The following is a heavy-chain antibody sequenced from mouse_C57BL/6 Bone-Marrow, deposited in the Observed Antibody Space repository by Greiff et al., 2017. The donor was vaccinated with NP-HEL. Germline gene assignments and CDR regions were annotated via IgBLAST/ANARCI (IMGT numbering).Heavy chain of an antibody. CDR3: ARDYDSPYYFDY. J-gene: IGHJ2*01. CDR1: GYTFTSYG. V-gene: IGHV1-81*01. Sequence: QVQLQQSGAELARPGASVKLSCKASGYTFTSYGISWVKQRTGQGLEWIGEIYPRSGNTYYNQKFKGKATLTADKSSSTAYMELRSLTSEDSAVDFCARDYDSPYYFDYWGQGTTLTVSS. D-gene: IGHD2-4*01. CDR2: IYPRSGNT.